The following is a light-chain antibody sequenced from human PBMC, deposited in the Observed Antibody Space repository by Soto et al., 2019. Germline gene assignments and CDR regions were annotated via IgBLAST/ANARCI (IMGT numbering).Light chain of an antibody. CDR1: QDIKSY. J-gene: IGKJ2*01. CDR2: AVS. V-gene: IGKV1-9*01. CDR3: QPLNIYLYT. Sequence: DIQLTQSPSFLSASVGDRVTIACRASQDIKSYLAWYQQKPGKAPKLLIYAVSTLQSGVPSRFCGSGSGTEFTLTISTLQPEDFATSHCQPLNIYLYTVG.